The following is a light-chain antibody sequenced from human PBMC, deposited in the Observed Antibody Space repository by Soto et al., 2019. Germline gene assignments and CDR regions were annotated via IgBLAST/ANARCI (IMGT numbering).Light chain of an antibody. V-gene: IGKV3-15*01. J-gene: IGKJ1*01. CDR1: QSVSSN. CDR3: QQYNNWPPMT. CDR2: GAS. Sequence: EIVMTQSPVTLSVSQGEGATLSCRASQSVSSNLAWYQQKPGQAPRLLIYGASTRATGIPARFSGSGSGTEFTLTISSLQSEDFAVYYCQQYNNWPPMTFGQGTKVDIK.